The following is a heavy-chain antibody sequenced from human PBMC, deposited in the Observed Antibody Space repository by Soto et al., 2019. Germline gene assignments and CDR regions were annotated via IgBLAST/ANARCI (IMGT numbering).Heavy chain of an antibody. CDR2: MNPNSGST. CDR1: GYTFTSYD. D-gene: IGHD3-22*01. Sequence: GASVKVSCKASGYTFTSYDINWVRQATGQGLEWMAWMNPNSGSTGYAQKFQGRVTMTRNTSISTAYMELSSLRSEDSAVYYCARIYYDSSGYLYYFDYWGQGTLVTVS. CDR3: ARIYYDSSGYLYYFDY. V-gene: IGHV1-8*01. J-gene: IGHJ4*02.